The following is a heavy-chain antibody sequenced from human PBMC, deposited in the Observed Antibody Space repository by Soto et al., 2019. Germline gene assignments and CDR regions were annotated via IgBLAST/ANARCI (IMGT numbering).Heavy chain of an antibody. D-gene: IGHD2-2*01. CDR3: ARSSTSAKDFDY. V-gene: IGHV4-31*03. Sequence: QVQLQESGPGLVKPSQTLSLTCTVSGCCISSGGYYWSWIRQHPGKGLEWIGYIYYSGSTYYNPSLRSRVTISVDTSKNQFSLKLSSVTAADTAVYYCARSSTSAKDFDYWGQGTLVTVSS. J-gene: IGHJ4*02. CDR2: IYYSGST. CDR1: GCCISSGGYY.